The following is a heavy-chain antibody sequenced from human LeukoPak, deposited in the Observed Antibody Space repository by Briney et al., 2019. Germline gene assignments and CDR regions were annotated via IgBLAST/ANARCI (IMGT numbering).Heavy chain of an antibody. V-gene: IGHV3-66*01. CDR2: IYSGGST. Sequence: GGSLRLSCAASGFTVSSSFMSWVRQAPGKGLEWVSIIYSGGSTYNVDSVRGRFTISRDHSKNTLYLQMNSLRAEDTAVYYCARDLRAFCGGECAFHYWGQGTLVTVSS. CDR1: GFTVSSSF. D-gene: IGHD2-21*01. J-gene: IGHJ4*02. CDR3: ARDLRAFCGGECAFHY.